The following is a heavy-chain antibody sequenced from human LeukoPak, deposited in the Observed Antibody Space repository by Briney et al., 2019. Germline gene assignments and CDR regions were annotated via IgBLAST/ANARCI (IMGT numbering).Heavy chain of an antibody. J-gene: IGHJ4*02. Sequence: GGSLRLSCAASGFTFRDYYMSWIREARGKGREGVSYISSSGGAISYADSVKGRFTISRDNAKNSLYLQMNSLRAEDTAVYYCARVSSGYYDSSGYFDYWGQGTLVTVSS. CDR3: ARVSSGYYDSSGYFDY. CDR1: GFTFRDYY. D-gene: IGHD3-22*01. V-gene: IGHV3-11*01. CDR2: ISSSGGAI.